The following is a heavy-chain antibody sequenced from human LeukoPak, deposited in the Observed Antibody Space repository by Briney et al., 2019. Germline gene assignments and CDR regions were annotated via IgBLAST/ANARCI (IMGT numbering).Heavy chain of an antibody. D-gene: IGHD3-9*01. CDR2: INHSGST. V-gene: IGHV4-34*01. CDR3: ARGSYDILTGYLGGLDY. J-gene: IGHJ4*02. CDR1: GGSFSGYY. Sequence: SETLSLTCAVYGGSFSGYYWSWIRQPPGKGLEWIGEINHSGSTNYNPSLKSRVTISVDTSKNQYSLELSSVTAADTAVYYCARGSYDILTGYLGGLDYWGQGTLVTVSS.